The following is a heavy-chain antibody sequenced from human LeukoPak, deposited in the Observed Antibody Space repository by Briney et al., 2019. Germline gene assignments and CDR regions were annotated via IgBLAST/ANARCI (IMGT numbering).Heavy chain of an antibody. V-gene: IGHV3-23*01. CDR1: GFTFSSYA. CDR2: ISGSGGST. CDR3: AKDPSYGSSSYYYYYMDV. Sequence: PGGSLRLSRAASGFTFSSYAMSWVRQAPGKGLEWVSAISGSGGSTYYADSVKGRFTISRDNSKNTLYLQMNSLRAEDTAVYYCAKDPSYGSSSYYYYYMDVWGKGTTVTVSS. J-gene: IGHJ6*03. D-gene: IGHD6-6*01.